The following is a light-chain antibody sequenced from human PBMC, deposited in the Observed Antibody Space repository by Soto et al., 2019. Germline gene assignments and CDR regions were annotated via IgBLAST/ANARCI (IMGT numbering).Light chain of an antibody. J-gene: IGKJ4*02. CDR3: HQRSNWPPT. Sequence: TQSPATLSASPGERATLSCRASRSINRNLAWYQQRPGQAPRLLIYHASSWATGIPARFSGSGSGTDFTLTISSLQPEDFAVYYCHQRSNWPPTFGGGTKVDNK. CDR2: HAS. V-gene: IGKV3-11*01. CDR1: RSINRN.